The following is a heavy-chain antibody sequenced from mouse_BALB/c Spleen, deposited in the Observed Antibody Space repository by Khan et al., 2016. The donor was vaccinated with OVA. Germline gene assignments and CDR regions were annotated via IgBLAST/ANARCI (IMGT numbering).Heavy chain of an antibody. J-gene: IGHJ4*01. D-gene: IGHD1-1*01. V-gene: IGHV1S56*01. CDR3: ARGSYSSRIYTMDY. CDR2: IYPGNVNT. Sequence: QVQLKQPGPELVKPGASVRISCKTSGYTFTNYYIHWVKQRPGQGLEWIGWIYPGNVNTKYNERFAGKATLTADKSSSTAYMQLSSLTSEDSAAYVCARGSYSSRIYTMDYWGPGTSVTVSS. CDR1: GYTFTNYY.